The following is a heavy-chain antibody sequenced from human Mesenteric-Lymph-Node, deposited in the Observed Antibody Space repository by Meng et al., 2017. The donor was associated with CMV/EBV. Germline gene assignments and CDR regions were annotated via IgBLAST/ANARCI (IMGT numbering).Heavy chain of an antibody. V-gene: IGHV1-46*01. CDR1: GYTFTSYY. J-gene: IGHJ6*02. D-gene: IGHD3-3*01. CDR2: INPSGGST. Sequence: ASVKVSCKASGYTFTSYYMHWVRQAPGQGLEWMGIINPSGGSTSYAQKFQGRVTMTRDTSTSTVYMELSSLRSEDTAVYYCAIPQAGVFGVVVYGMDVWGQGTTVTVSS. CDR3: AIPQAGVFGVVVYGMDV.